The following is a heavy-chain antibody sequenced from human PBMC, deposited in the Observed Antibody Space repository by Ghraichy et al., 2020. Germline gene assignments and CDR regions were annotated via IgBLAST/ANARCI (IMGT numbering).Heavy chain of an antibody. Sequence: SETLSLTCTVSGGSISSSSHYWGWIRQPPGKGLECIGSILYSGTTYYNPSLKSRVTISVDTSKSQFSLKLSSVTAADTAVYYCARIDNSGMYQVLDYWGQGSLVTVSS. CDR3: ARIDNSGMYQVLDY. J-gene: IGHJ4*02. CDR2: ILYSGTT. D-gene: IGHD1-26*01. V-gene: IGHV4-39*01. CDR1: GGSISSSSHY.